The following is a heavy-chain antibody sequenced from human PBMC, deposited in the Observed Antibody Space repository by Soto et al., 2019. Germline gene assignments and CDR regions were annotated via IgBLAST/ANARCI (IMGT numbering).Heavy chain of an antibody. J-gene: IGHJ3*02. CDR1: GFSVSSNY. CDR3: ARTLRNCGGDCYSDAFDI. V-gene: IGHV3-66*01. CDR2: IYSGGST. Sequence: EVQLVESGGGLVQPGGSLRLSCAASGFSVSSNYMSWVRQAPGKGLEWVSVIYSGGSTYYADSVKGRFTISRDNSKNTLYRQMNSLRAEDTAVYYCARTLRNCGGDCYSDAFDIWGQGTMVTVSS. D-gene: IGHD2-21*02.